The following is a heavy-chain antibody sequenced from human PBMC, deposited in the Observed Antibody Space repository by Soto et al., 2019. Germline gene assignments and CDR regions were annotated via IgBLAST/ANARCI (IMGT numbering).Heavy chain of an antibody. CDR2: IERKSQGGTT. Sequence: ESGGGLVQPGESLRLSCATSGLNFPNAWMNWVRQAPGKGLEWVGRIERKSQGGTTDFSAPVKGRFSISRDDSKETVYLQMNSLKTEDTAVYYCATDRADFWGQGALVTVSS. V-gene: IGHV3-15*04. CDR1: GLNFPNAW. J-gene: IGHJ4*02. CDR3: ATDRADF.